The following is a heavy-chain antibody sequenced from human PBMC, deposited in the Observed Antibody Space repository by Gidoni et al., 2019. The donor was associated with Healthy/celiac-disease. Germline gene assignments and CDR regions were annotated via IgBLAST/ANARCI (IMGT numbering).Heavy chain of an antibody. CDR2: ISYDGSNK. CDR1: GFTFSSYA. V-gene: IGHV3-30*04. D-gene: IGHD6-13*01. CDR3: ARGEAGQQQLATYYYYYGMDV. Sequence: QVQLVESGGGVVQPGRSLRLSCAASGFTFSSYAMHWVRQAPGKGLEGVAVISYDGSNKYYADSVKGRFTISRDNSKNTLYLQMNSLRAEDTAVYYCARGEAGQQQLATYYYYYGMDVWGQGTTVTVSS. J-gene: IGHJ6*02.